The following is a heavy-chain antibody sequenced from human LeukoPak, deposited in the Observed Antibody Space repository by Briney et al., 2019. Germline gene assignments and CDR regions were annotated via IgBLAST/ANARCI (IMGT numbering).Heavy chain of an antibody. Sequence: SVKVSCKASGGTFSSYAISWVRQAPGQGLEWMGGIIPIFGTANYAQKFQGRVTITADESTSTAYMELSSLRSEDTAVYYCARAGRVVPAAINYYYMDVWGKGTTVTVSS. D-gene: IGHD2-2*01. CDR1: GGTFSSYA. J-gene: IGHJ6*03. V-gene: IGHV1-69*01. CDR3: ARAGRVVPAAINYYYMDV. CDR2: IIPIFGTA.